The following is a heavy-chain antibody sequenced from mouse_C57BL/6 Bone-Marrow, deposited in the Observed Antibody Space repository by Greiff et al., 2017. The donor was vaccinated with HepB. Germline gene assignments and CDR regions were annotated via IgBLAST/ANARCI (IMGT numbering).Heavy chain of an antibody. CDR1: GYTFTDYE. CDR2: IDPETGGT. J-gene: IGHJ4*01. V-gene: IGHV1-15*01. Sequence: QVHVKQSGAELVRPGASVTLSCKASGYTFTDYEMHWVKQTPVHGLEWIGAIDPETGGTAYNQKFKGKAILTADKSSSTAYMELRSLTSEDSAVYYCTRCPFYYSDAMDYWGQGTSVTVSS. CDR3: TRCPFYYSDAMDY. D-gene: IGHD1-1*01.